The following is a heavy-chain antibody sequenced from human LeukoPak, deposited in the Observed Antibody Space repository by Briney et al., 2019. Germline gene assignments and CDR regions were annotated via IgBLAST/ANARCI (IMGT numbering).Heavy chain of an antibody. CDR3: AREVVGYCSIASCHPPWRNGMDV. D-gene: IGHD2-2*01. Sequence: PGGALRVSCAASGFTFSSYAMHWVRQAPGKGLEWVAVISYDGSNKYYAHSVKGRFTISRDNSKNTLYLQMNSLRVEGTAVDYCAREVVGYCSIASCHPPWRNGMDVWGQGTTVTVSS. J-gene: IGHJ6*02. V-gene: IGHV3-30-3*01. CDR2: ISYDGSNK. CDR1: GFTFSSYA.